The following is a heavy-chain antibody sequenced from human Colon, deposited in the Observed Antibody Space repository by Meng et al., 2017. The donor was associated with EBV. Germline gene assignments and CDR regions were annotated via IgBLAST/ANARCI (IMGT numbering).Heavy chain of an antibody. Sequence: QGLPPEAGPGLVEPSGTLALTCAGFGGSLSNCFWWTWVRQSPGKGLEWIGEIYHRWSTHYNPSPKSRGNISGEKSKNQFSLKLTSVAAAGTAVYYCARGGYYSLDYWGQRTLVTVSS. CDR1: GGSLSNCFW. CDR2: IYHRWST. V-gene: IGHV4-4*02. D-gene: IGHD3-22*01. J-gene: IGHJ4*02. CDR3: ARGGYYSLDY.